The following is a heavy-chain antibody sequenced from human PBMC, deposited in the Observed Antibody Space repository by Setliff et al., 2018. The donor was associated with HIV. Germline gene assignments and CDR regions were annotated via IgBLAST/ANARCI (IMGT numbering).Heavy chain of an antibody. V-gene: IGHV4-39*01. CDR3: ARIGVRFLEWLFVAFDI. CDR1: GGSISSSSYY. J-gene: IGHJ3*02. Sequence: NPSETLSLTCTVSGGSISSSSYYWGWIRQPPGKGLEWIGSIYYSGSTYYNPSLKSRVTISVDTSKNQFSLKLSSVTAADTAVYYCARIGVRFLEWLFVAFDIWGQGTMVTVSS. D-gene: IGHD3-3*01. CDR2: IYYSGST.